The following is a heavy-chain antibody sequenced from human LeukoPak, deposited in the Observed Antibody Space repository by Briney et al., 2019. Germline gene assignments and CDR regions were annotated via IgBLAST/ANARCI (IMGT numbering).Heavy chain of an antibody. CDR2: INPSGGST. V-gene: IGHV1-46*01. J-gene: IGHJ5*02. D-gene: IGHD2-2*01. CDR1: GYTFTSYY. CDR3: ARKYCSSTSCSGWFDP. Sequence: GASVEVSCKASGYTFTSYYMHWVRQAPGQGLEWMGIINPSGGSTSYAQKFQGRVTMTRDTSTSTVYMELSSLRSEDTAVYYCARKYCSSTSCSGWFDPWGQGTLVTVSS.